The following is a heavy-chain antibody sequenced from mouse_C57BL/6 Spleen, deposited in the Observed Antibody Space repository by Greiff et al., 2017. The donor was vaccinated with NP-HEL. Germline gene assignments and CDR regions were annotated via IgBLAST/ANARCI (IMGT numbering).Heavy chain of an antibody. CDR3: ARSGYFDV. V-gene: IGHV1-59*01. Sequence: QVQLKQPGAELVRPGTSVKLSCKASGYTFTSYWMHWVKQRPGQGLEWIGVIDPSDSYTNYNQKFKGKATLTVDTSSSTAYMQLSSLTSEDSAVYYCARSGYFDVWGTGTTVTVSS. J-gene: IGHJ1*03. CDR1: GYTFTSYW. CDR2: IDPSDSYT.